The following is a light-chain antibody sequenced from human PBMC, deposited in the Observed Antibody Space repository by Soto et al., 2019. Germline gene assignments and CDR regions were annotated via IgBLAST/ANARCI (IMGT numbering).Light chain of an antibody. CDR1: QSISIY. Sequence: DIQMTKSPSSLSASVGDRVTITCRASQSISIYLNWYQLKPGKAPNLLMYGASYLKRGVPTRFSGSGSGTDYTLTISSPQPEDFAISYCHQTYTTPEITFGQGTRLEIK. J-gene: IGKJ5*01. CDR3: HQTYTTPEIT. CDR2: GAS. V-gene: IGKV1-39*01.